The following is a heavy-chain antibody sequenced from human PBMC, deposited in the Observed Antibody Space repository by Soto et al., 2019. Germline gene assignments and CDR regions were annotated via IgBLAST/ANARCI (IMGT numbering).Heavy chain of an antibody. V-gene: IGHV4-38-2*02. Sequence: SETLSLTCTVSGYSISSGYYWGWIRQPPGKGLEWIGSIYHSGSTYYNPSLKSRVTISVDTSKNQFSLKLSSGTAADTAVYYCARKRITMVRGVNDGMDVWGQGTTVTVSS. CDR3: ARKRITMVRGVNDGMDV. D-gene: IGHD3-10*01. CDR2: IYHSGST. CDR1: GYSISSGYY. J-gene: IGHJ6*02.